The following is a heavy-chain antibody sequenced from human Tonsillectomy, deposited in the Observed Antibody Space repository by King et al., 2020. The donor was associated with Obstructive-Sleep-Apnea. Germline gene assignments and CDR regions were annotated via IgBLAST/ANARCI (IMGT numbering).Heavy chain of an antibody. D-gene: IGHD5-18*01. CDR2: IYTTGST. V-gene: IGHV4-4*07. J-gene: IGHJ4*02. Sequence: QLQESGPGLVKPSETLSLTCTVSGCSMSSFYWSWIRQPAGKGLEWIGRIYTTGSTNYNPSLKSRVTMSIDTSKNQFSLKLKSVTAADTAVYYCARLGIQLWFPDYWGQGTLVTVSS. CDR1: GCSMSSFY. CDR3: ARLGIQLWFPDY.